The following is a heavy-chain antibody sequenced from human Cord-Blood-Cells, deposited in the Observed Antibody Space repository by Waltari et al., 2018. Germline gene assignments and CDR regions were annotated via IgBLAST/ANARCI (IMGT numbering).Heavy chain of an antibody. CDR3: ARGWGGHWYFDL. CDR2: INHSGST. D-gene: IGHD7-27*01. Sequence: QVQLQQWGAGLLKPSETLSLTCAVYGGSFSGYYWSWIRQPPGKGLEWIGEINHSGSTNHHPSLKSRVTISVDTSKNQFSLKLGSVTAADTAVYYWARGWGGHWYFDLWGRGTLVTVSS. V-gene: IGHV4-34*01. J-gene: IGHJ2*01. CDR1: GGSFSGYY.